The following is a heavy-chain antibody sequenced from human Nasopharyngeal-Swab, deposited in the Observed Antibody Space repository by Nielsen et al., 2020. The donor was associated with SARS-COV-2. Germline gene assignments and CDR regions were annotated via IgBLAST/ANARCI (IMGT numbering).Heavy chain of an antibody. J-gene: IGHJ6*02. D-gene: IGHD5-24*01. Sequence: WVRQAPGQGLEWMGGIIPIFGTANYAQKFQGRVTITADESTSTAYMELGSLRSEDTAVYYCARAVEAYYYYGMDVWGQGTTVTVSS. CDR3: ARAVEAYYYYGMDV. CDR2: IIPIFGTA. V-gene: IGHV1-69*01.